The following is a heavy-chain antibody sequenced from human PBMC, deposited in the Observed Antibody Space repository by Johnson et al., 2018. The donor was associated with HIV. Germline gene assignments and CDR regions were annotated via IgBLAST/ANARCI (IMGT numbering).Heavy chain of an antibody. J-gene: IGHJ3*02. CDR2: IRYDGSDK. V-gene: IGHV3-30*02. D-gene: IGHD3-3*02. CDR1: GFTFSSYG. Sequence: QVQLVESGGGVVQPGGSLRLSCAASGFTFSSYGMHWVRRTPGKGLEWVAFIRYDGSDKSYADSVKGRFTISRDNSKNTLHLQMNSLRAEDTAVYYCAKAFCPGCDAFDIWGQGTMVTVSS. CDR3: AKAFCPGCDAFDI.